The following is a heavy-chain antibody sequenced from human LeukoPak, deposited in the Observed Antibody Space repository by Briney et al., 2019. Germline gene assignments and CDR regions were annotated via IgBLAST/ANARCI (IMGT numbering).Heavy chain of an antibody. CDR1: GFTVSSNY. CDR2: IYSGGST. V-gene: IGHV3-66*01. CDR3: ARDFCSAGSCYPDN. Sequence: AGSLTLSCAASGFTVSSNYMTWVRQAPGKGLEWVSVIYSGGSTYYADSVKGRFTISRDNSKNTLYLQMNSLRVEDTAVYYCARDFCSAGSCYPDNWGQGTLDTVSS. J-gene: IGHJ4*02. D-gene: IGHD2-15*01.